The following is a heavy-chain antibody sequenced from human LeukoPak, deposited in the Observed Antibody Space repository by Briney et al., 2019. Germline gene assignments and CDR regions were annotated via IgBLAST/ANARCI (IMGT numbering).Heavy chain of an antibody. Sequence: RPSETLSHTCTVSGGSISSYYWSWIRQPPGKGLEWIGYINHSGSTNYNPSLKSRVTISVDTSKNQFSLKLSSVTAADTAVYYCARVTYSSGWPDYWGQGTLVTVSS. J-gene: IGHJ4*02. CDR3: ARVTYSSGWPDY. V-gene: IGHV4-59*01. CDR1: GGSISSYY. CDR2: INHSGST. D-gene: IGHD6-19*01.